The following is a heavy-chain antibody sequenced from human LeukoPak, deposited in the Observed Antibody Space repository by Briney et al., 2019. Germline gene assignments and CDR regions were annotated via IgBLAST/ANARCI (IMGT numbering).Heavy chain of an antibody. CDR1: GGSISGHY. CDR3: ARLSTPVENRGHHLDY. CDR2: ISYRGVT. V-gene: IGHV4-59*11. Sequence: PSETLSLTCTVSGGSISGHYWSWVRQPPGKGLEWIAYISYRGVTNFNPSLKSRVTISVDTSRNQFSLRLRSVTAADTAVYYCARLSTPVENRGHHLDYWGQGTLVTVSS. J-gene: IGHJ4*02. D-gene: IGHD4-23*01.